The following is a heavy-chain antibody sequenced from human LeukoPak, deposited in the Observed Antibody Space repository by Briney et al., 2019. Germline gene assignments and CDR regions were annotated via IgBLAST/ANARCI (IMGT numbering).Heavy chain of an antibody. Sequence: GGSLRLSCAASGFTFDDYAMHWVRQAPGKGLEWVSGISWNSGSIGYADSVKGRFTISRDNAKNSLYLQMNSLRAEDTAVYYCARDWDGSSWWLFAFDIWGQGTMVTVSS. CDR3: ARDWDGSSWWLFAFDI. D-gene: IGHD6-13*01. CDR1: GFTFDDYA. J-gene: IGHJ3*02. V-gene: IGHV3-9*01. CDR2: ISWNSGSI.